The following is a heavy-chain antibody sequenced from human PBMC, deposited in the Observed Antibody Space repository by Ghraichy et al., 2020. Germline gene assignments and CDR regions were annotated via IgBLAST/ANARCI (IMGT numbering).Heavy chain of an antibody. V-gene: IGHV4-4*07. J-gene: IGHJ4*02. CDR3: ARSITGSHFDC. Sequence: SETLSLTCTVSGGSTSTYYWSWIRQPAGRGLEWIGRIYTSGGTNYNPSLKSRVTLSVDTAKNQFSLRLGSVTAADTAVYYCARSITGSHFDCWGQGTLVTVSS. CDR2: IYTSGGT. D-gene: IGHD1-26*01. CDR1: GGSTSTYY.